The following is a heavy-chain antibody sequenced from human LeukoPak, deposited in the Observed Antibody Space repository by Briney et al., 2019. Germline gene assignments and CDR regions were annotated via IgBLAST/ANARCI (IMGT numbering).Heavy chain of an antibody. CDR2: ISGNTLSI. CDR1: GFTFSDYY. V-gene: IGHV3-11*01. CDR3: ARDDAFGLYWYFDL. D-gene: IGHD3-10*01. J-gene: IGHJ2*01. Sequence: GGSLRLSCEASGFTFSDYYMSWIRQAPGKGPEWLAYISGNTLSIHYADSVKGRFTISRDDARSSVYLEMTSLRDEDTAVYYCARDDAFGLYWYFDLRGHGTLVPVPS.